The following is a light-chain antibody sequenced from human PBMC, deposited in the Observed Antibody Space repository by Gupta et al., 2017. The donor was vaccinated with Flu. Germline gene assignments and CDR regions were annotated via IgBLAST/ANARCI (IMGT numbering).Light chain of an antibody. CDR3: QHYHSWPPYS. Sequence: ETVMTQSPATLSVSPGETATLFCRASQLLSRNLAWYQLKPGLAPRLLVYGGYSRATGVPARFSGSGSGTQFTLTISSLQSEDSAVYYCQHYHSWPPYSFGLGTRLEI. V-gene: IGKV3-15*01. CDR1: QLLSRN. CDR2: GGY. J-gene: IGKJ2*03.